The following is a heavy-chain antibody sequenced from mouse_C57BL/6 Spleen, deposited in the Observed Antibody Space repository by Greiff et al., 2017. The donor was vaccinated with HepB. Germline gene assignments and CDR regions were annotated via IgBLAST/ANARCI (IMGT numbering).Heavy chain of an antibody. CDR3: AREIGYYYGSSYAMDY. Sequence: EVQLVESGPGLVKPSQSLSLTCSVTGYSITSGYYWNWIRQFPGNKLEWMGYISYDGSNNYNPSLKNRISITRDTSKNQFFLKLNSVTTEDTATYYCAREIGYYYGSSYAMDYWGQGTSVTVSS. CDR1: GYSITSGYY. CDR2: ISYDGSN. V-gene: IGHV3-6*01. J-gene: IGHJ4*01. D-gene: IGHD1-1*01.